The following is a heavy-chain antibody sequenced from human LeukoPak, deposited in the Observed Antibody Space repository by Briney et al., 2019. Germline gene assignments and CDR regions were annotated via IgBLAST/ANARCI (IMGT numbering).Heavy chain of an antibody. CDR2: IGSSGATT. CDR1: GFTFNKFA. CDR3: AKDLYYGSGSKFDD. J-gene: IGHJ4*02. Sequence: GGSLRLSCEASGFTFNKFAMSWVRQAPGKGPEWVSAIGSSGATTFYADSVKGRCTISRDNSKNTLSLQMNSLRVEDTAVYYCAKDLYYGSGSKFDDWGQGTLVTVSS. V-gene: IGHV3-23*01. D-gene: IGHD3-10*01.